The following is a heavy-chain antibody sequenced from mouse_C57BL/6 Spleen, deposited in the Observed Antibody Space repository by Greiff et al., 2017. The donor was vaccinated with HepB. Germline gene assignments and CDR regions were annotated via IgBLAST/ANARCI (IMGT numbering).Heavy chain of an antibody. Sequence: EVQRLESGGGLVKPGGSLKLSCAASGFTFSSYTMPWVRQTPEKRLEWVATISGGGGNTYYPDSVKGRFTIARDNAKNTLYLQMSSLRYEDTALYYCARLIYYYGGSAYWGQGTLVTVSA. CDR3: ARLIYYYGGSAY. CDR2: ISGGGGNT. D-gene: IGHD1-1*01. J-gene: IGHJ3*01. V-gene: IGHV5-9*01. CDR1: GFTFSSYT.